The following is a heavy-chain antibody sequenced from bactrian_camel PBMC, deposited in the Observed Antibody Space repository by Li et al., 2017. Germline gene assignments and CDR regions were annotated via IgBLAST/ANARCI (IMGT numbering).Heavy chain of an antibody. CDR2: NSRTDGTT. Sequence: VQLVESGGGSVQAGETLRLSCVAPGFTFDDSDIGWYRQGPGKGLEWISGINSRTDGTTVYAESVKGRFTISIDNSKNTLYLQMNSLRADDSAKYYCAIGLFADFGLGRGTQVTVS. D-gene: IGHD1*01. CDR1: GFTFDDSD. V-gene: IGHV3-1*01. J-gene: IGHJ4*01.